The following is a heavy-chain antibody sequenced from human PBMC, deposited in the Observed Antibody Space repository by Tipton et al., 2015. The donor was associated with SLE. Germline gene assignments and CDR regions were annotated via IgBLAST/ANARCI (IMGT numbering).Heavy chain of an antibody. CDR1: GFTFSSYE. D-gene: IGHD7-27*01. CDR2: ISSSGSTI. CDR3: ARGPWGGDF. V-gene: IGHV3-48*03. Sequence: SLRLSCAASGFTFSSYEMNWVRQAPGKGLEWVSYISSSGSTIYYADSVKGRFTISRDNPMNSLYLQMNSLRAEDTAVYYCARGPWGGDFWGQGTLVTVSS. J-gene: IGHJ4*02.